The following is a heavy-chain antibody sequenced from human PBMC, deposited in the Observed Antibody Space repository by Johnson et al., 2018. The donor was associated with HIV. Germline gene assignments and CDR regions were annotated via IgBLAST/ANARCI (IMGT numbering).Heavy chain of an antibody. J-gene: IGHJ3*02. CDR2: ILYDGSNK. CDR1: RFTFSFYA. V-gene: IGHV3-30-3*01. Sequence: QVQLAESGGGVAQPGRSLRLSCAASRFTFSFYAMHWVRQAPGKGLEWVALILYDGSNKYYADSVKGRFTISRDNSKNTLSLQMNSLRAEDTAVYYCARGYYYDSSGSDDAFDIWGQGTMVTVSS. CDR3: ARGYYYDSSGSDDAFDI. D-gene: IGHD3-22*01.